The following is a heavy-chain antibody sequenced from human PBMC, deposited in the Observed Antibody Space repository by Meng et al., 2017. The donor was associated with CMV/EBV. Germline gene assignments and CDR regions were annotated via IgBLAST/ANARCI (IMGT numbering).Heavy chain of an antibody. J-gene: IGHJ5*02. CDR1: GGSFSGYY. V-gene: IGHV4-34*01. CDR3: ARGSRRLPRFNWFDP. CDR2: INHSGST. Sequence: VQHARGGSGLLKPLETLSSTFAVYGGSFSGYYWSWIRQPPGKGLEWIGEINHSGSTNYNPSLKSRVTISVDTSKNQFSLKLSSVTAADTAVYYCARGSRRLPRFNWFDPWGQGTLVTVSS. D-gene: IGHD3-3*01.